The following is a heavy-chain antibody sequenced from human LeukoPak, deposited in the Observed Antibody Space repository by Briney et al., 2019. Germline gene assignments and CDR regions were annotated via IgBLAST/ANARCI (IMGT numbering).Heavy chain of an antibody. CDR2: ISGSGGST. Sequence: GGSLRLSCAASGFTFSSYAMSWVRQAPGKGLEWVSAISGSGGSTYYADSVKGGFTISRDNSKNTLYLQMNSLRAEDTAVYYCAKDFSYYDILTGLYGMDVWGQGTTVTVSS. CDR1: GFTFSSYA. J-gene: IGHJ6*02. V-gene: IGHV3-23*01. CDR3: AKDFSYYDILTGLYGMDV. D-gene: IGHD3-9*01.